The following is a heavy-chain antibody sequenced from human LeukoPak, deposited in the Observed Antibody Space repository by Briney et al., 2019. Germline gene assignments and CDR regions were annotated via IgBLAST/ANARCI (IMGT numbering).Heavy chain of an antibody. J-gene: IGHJ4*02. D-gene: IGHD3-10*01. CDR1: GGSFSGYY. Sequence: PSEALSLTCAVYGGSFSGYYWSWIRQPPGKGLEWIGEINHSGSTNYNPSLKSRVTISVDTSKNQFSLKLSSVTAADTAVYYCARTHRSGSGRRFFNYWGQGTLVTVSS. CDR3: ARTHRSGSGRRFFNY. CDR2: INHSGST. V-gene: IGHV4-34*01.